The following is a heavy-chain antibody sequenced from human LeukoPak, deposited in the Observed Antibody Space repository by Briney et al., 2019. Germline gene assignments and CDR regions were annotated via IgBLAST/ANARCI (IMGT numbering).Heavy chain of an antibody. J-gene: IGHJ6*02. CDR2: MNPNSGNT. V-gene: IGHV1-8*01. Sequence: ASVKVSCKASGYTFTSYDINWVRQATGQGLEWMGWMNPNSGNTGYAQKFQGRVTMTRDTSTSTVYMELSSLRSEDTAVYYCARERGPRYYYYYGMDVWGQGTTVTVSS. CDR1: GYTFTSYD. D-gene: IGHD3-10*01. CDR3: ARERGPRYYYYYGMDV.